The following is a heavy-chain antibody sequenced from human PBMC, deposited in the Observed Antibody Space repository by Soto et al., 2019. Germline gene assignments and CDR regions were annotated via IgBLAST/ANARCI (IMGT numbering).Heavy chain of an antibody. CDR2: IYYSGST. CDR1: GVSISSYY. Sequence: SETLSLTCTVSGVSISSYYWSWIRQPPGKGLEWIGYIYYSGSTNYNPSLKSRVTISVDTSKNQFSLKLSSVTAADTAVYYCARDTRDGYYFEYWGQGILVTVSS. D-gene: IGHD1-26*01. J-gene: IGHJ4*02. CDR3: ARDTRDGYYFEY. V-gene: IGHV4-59*12.